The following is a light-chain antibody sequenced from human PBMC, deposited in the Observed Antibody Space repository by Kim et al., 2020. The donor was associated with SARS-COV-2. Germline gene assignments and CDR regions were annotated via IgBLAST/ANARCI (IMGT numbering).Light chain of an antibody. CDR1: SGSIASNY. CDR2: EDN. V-gene: IGLV6-57*03. Sequence: KTVTITCTRSSGSIASNYVQWYQQRPGSAPTTVIYEDNPRPSGVPDRFSGSIDSSSNSASLTISGLKTEDEADYYCQSYDSSNHEVFGGGTQLTVL. CDR3: QSYDSSNHEV. J-gene: IGLJ2*01.